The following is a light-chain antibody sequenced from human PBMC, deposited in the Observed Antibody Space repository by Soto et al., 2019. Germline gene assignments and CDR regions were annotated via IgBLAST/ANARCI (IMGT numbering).Light chain of an antibody. CDR2: AAS. CDR1: QSISSW. V-gene: IGKV1-12*01. J-gene: IGKJ5*01. Sequence: DIQMTQSPSSVSASVGDRVTITCRASQSISSWLAWYQQKPGTVTKLLIYAASSLQSGVPSRFIGSVDGKEFTITITSLQPEDFGTYYCQQGDSFPITFGQGTRLEIK. CDR3: QQGDSFPIT.